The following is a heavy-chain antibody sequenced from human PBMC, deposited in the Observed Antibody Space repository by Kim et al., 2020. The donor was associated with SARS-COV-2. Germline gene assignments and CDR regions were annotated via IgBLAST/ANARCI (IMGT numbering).Heavy chain of an antibody. CDR3: ARTDSSGWYYYFDY. D-gene: IGHD6-19*01. J-gene: IGHJ4*02. CDR2: IYYSGST. CDR1: GGSISSYY. Sequence: SETLSLTRTVSGGSISSYYWSWIRQPPGKGLEWIGYIYYSGSTNYNPSLKSRVTISVDTSKNQFSLKLSSVTAADTVVYYCARTDSSGWYYYFDYWGQGTLVTVSS. V-gene: IGHV4-59*01.